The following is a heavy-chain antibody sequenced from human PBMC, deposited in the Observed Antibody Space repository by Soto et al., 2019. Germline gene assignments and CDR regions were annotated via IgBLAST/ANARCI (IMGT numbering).Heavy chain of an antibody. J-gene: IGHJ4*02. CDR1: GGSISSYY. D-gene: IGHD1-26*01. CDR2: IYYSGST. CDR3: ARHGGSYSFDY. Sequence: LSLTCTVSGGSISSYYWSWIRQPPGKGLEWIGYIYYSGSTDYNPSLKSRVTISVDTSKNQFSLKLSSATAADTAVYYCARHGGSYSFDYWGQGTLVTVSS. V-gene: IGHV4-59*08.